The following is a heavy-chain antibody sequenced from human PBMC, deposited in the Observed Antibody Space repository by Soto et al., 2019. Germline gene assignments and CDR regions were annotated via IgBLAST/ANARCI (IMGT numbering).Heavy chain of an antibody. CDR2: IGAGSDGI. Sequence: PGGSLSLSCAASGFTFSIYAVVWLRQTPGKGLEWVSVIGAGSDGIQYVDSVKGRFSISRDNSKNTLYLHMNSLRAEDTAIYYCAKYSTSGPSRFFDLWGQGTLVTVSS. D-gene: IGHD5-12*01. V-gene: IGHV3-23*01. CDR3: AKYSTSGPSRFFDL. J-gene: IGHJ4*02. CDR1: GFTFSIYA.